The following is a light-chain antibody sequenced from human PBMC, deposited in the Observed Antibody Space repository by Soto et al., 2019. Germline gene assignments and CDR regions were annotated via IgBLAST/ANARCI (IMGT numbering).Light chain of an antibody. CDR3: QQYGTSPYT. CDR1: QSVSNTY. V-gene: IGKV3-20*01. J-gene: IGKJ2*01. Sequence: EIVLTQSPGTLSLSPGERATLSCRASQSVSNTYLAWYQQKPGQAPRLLIYGTSSRATGIPDRFSGSGSGPDFTLTISRLEPEDFAVYYCQQYGTSPYTFGQGTKLEIK. CDR2: GTS.